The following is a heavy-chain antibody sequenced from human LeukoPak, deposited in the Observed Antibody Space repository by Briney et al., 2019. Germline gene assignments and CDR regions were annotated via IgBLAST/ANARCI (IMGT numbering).Heavy chain of an antibody. CDR2: IIPILGIA. CDR3: ARAGGDSSGYYDY. D-gene: IGHD3-22*01. V-gene: IGHV1-69*04. Sequence: GASVKVSCKASGYTFTSYAISWVRQAPGQGLEWMGRIIPILGIANYAQKFQGRVTITADKSTSTAYMELSSLRSEDTAVYYCARAGGDSSGYYDYWGQGTLVTVSS. CDR1: GYTFTSYA. J-gene: IGHJ4*02.